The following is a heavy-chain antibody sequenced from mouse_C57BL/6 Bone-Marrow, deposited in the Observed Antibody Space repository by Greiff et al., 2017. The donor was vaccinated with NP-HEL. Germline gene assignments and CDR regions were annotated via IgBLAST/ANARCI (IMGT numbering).Heavy chain of an antibody. CDR3: AREEGITTAF. Sequence: DVMLVESGGGLVKPGGSLKLSCAASGFTFSSYAMSWVRQTPEKRLEWVATISDGGSYTYYPDNVKGRFTISRDNAKNNLYLQMSHLKSEDTAMYYCAREEGITTAFWGTGTTVTVSS. CDR1: GFTFSSYA. J-gene: IGHJ1*03. V-gene: IGHV5-4*01. D-gene: IGHD1-1*01. CDR2: ISDGGSYT.